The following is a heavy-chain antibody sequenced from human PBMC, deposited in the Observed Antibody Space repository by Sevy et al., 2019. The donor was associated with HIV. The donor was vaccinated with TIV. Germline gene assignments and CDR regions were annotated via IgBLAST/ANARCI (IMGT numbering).Heavy chain of an antibody. CDR1: GYSFTSYW. V-gene: IGHV5-10-1*01. J-gene: IGHJ5*02. D-gene: IGHD3-16*01. CDR2: IDPSDSYT. Sequence: GESLNISCKGSGYSFTSYWISWVRQMPGKGLEWMGRIDPSDSYTNYSPSFQGHVTISADKSISTAYLQWSSLKASDTAMYYCARREGFMNWFDPWGQGTLVTVSS. CDR3: ARREGFMNWFDP.